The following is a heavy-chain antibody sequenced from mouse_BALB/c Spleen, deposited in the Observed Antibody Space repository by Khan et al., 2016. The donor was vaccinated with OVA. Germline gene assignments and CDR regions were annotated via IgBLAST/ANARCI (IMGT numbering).Heavy chain of an antibody. D-gene: IGHD2-10*01. Sequence: QVQLKQSGPGLVAPSQSLSITCTISGFSLTNYGVHWVRQPPGKGLEWLVVIWSDRSTTYNSPLKSRLTISKHNSKSKVFLQMNSLQTADTAMYCCSRQPYYHENIMDYWGQGTSVTVSS. CDR3: SRQPYYHENIMDY. CDR1: GFSLTNYG. J-gene: IGHJ4*01. CDR2: IWSDRST. V-gene: IGHV2-6-1*01.